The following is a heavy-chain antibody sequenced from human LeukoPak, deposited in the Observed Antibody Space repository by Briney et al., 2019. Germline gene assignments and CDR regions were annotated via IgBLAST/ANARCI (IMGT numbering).Heavy chain of an antibody. CDR1: GFTFISYG. CDR3: ARELPREVTLDY. V-gene: IGHV3-74*01. D-gene: IGHD2-21*02. CDR2: INNGGSDM. Sequence: GGSLILSCAASGFTFISYGMQWVRQAPGKGLVWVSRINNGGSDMSYADSVKGRFTISRDNAKNTLYLQMRSLRAEDTAVYYCARELPREVTLDYWGQGTPVTVSS. J-gene: IGHJ4*01.